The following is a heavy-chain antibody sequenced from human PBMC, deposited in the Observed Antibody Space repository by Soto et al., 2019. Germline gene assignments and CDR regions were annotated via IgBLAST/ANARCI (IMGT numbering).Heavy chain of an antibody. J-gene: IGHJ3*01. CDR1: GGSVTSYY. CDR2: VFYSGNT. D-gene: IGHD2-2*01. CDR3: ATGSSSSTSDAFDV. Sequence: QVQLQESGPGLVKPSETLSLTCSVSGGSVTSYYWTWIRQPPGKGLEWIGYVFYSGNTNCNPSLQSRVTMSVDSSRNHFSLTLNSVTAADTAVYYCATGSSSSTSDAFDVWGRGTMVTVSS. V-gene: IGHV4-59*02.